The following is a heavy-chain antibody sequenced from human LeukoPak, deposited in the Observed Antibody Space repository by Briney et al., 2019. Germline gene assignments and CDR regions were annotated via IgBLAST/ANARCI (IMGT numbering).Heavy chain of an antibody. J-gene: IGHJ3*01. CDR3: ARLKDVAVAGIGSHDF. CDR2: IHSGGTI. Sequence: GGSLRLSCAASGFIFSSNSMSWVRKTPGKGREGVSVIHSGGTIYYRASVRGRFTISRDHSRNTVDLQMDNLRVEDTALYYCARLKDVAVAGIGSHDFWGQGTMVTVSS. CDR1: GFIFSSNS. V-gene: IGHV3-53*01. D-gene: IGHD6-13*01.